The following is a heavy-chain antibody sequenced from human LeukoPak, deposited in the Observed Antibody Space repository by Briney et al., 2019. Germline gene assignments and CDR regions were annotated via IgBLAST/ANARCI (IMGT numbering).Heavy chain of an antibody. V-gene: IGHV4-4*07. CDR1: GGSISSYY. CDR2: IYTSGST. J-gene: IGHJ5*02. CDR3: ARVIMITFGGIKFDP. Sequence: SETLSLTCTVSGGSISSYYWSWIRQPAGKGLEWIGRIYTSGSTNYNPSLKSRVTISVDKSKNQFSLKLSSVTAADTAVYYCARVIMITFGGIKFDPWGQGTLVTVS. D-gene: IGHD3-16*01.